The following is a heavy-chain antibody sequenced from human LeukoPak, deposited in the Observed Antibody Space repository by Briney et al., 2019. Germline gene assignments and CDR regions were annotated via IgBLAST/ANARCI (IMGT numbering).Heavy chain of an antibody. J-gene: IGHJ4*02. CDR1: GGSISSGSYY. Sequence: SETLSLTCTVSGGSISSGSYYWSWIRQPAGKGLEWIGRIYTSGNTNYNPSLKSRVTMSVDTSKNQFSLKLSSVTAADTAVYYCARGSAPDYWGQGTLVTVSS. V-gene: IGHV4-61*02. CDR3: ARGSAPDY. CDR2: IYTSGNT. D-gene: IGHD6-19*01.